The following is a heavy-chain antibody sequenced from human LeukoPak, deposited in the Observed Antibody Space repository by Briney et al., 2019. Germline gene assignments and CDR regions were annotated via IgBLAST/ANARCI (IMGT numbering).Heavy chain of an antibody. Sequence: SETLSLTCAVYGGSFSGYYWSWIRQPPGKGLEWIGSIYYSGSTYYNPSLKSRVTISVDTAKNQFSLKLSSVTAADTAVYYCARHAFALGYYDFWGQGTLVTASS. J-gene: IGHJ4*02. CDR1: GGSFSGYY. CDR2: IYYSGST. CDR3: ARHAFALGYYDF. D-gene: IGHD3-10*01. V-gene: IGHV4-34*01.